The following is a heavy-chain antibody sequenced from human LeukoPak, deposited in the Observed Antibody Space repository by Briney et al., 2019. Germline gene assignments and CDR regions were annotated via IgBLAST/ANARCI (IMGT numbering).Heavy chain of an antibody. D-gene: IGHD4-17*01. CDR3: AKDIDDYGDYRGAFDI. V-gene: IGHV3-43*01. Sequence: GGSLRLSCAASGFTFDDYTMHWVRQAPGKGLEWVSLISWDGGSTYYADSVKGRFTISRDNSKNSLYLQMNSRRTEDTALYYCAKDIDDYGDYRGAFDIWGQGTMVTVSS. CDR2: ISWDGGST. CDR1: GFTFDDYT. J-gene: IGHJ3*02.